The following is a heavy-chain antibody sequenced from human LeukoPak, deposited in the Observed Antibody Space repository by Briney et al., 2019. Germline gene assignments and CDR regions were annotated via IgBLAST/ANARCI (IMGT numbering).Heavy chain of an antibody. D-gene: IGHD4-17*01. Sequence: ASVKVSCKASGDALKTYGVSWVRQAPGQGLEWMGWIRESNGDTHYAQNLQDRVTLTTDTSTRTAYMELRSLTSDDTAVYYCARDQSFGDHAAVYWGQGTLVIVSS. J-gene: IGHJ4*02. CDR1: GDALKTYG. CDR2: IRESNGDT. V-gene: IGHV1-18*01. CDR3: ARDQSFGDHAAVY.